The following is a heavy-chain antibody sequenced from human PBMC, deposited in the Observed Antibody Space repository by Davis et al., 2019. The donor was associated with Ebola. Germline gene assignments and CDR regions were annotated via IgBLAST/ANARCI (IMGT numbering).Heavy chain of an antibody. CDR1: GFTFSSYS. CDR2: ISSSSSYI. V-gene: IGHV3-21*01. Sequence: GESLKISCAASGFTFSSYSMNWVRQAPGKGLEWVSPISSSSSYIYYADSVKGRFTISRDNAKNSLYLQMNSLRAEDTAVYYCASSRTVTPDYYYGMDVWGQGTTVTVSS. CDR3: ASSRTVTPDYYYGMDV. J-gene: IGHJ6*02. D-gene: IGHD4-17*01.